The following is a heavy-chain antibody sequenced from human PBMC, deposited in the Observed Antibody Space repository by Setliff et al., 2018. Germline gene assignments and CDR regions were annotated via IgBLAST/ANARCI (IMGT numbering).Heavy chain of an antibody. CDR3: ARSLSSIAVAGTLDY. CDR2: ISAYNGNT. CDR1: GYTFTSYG. J-gene: IGHJ4*02. Sequence: SVKVSCKASGYTFTSYGISWVRQAPGQGLEWMGWISAYNGNTNYAQKLQGRVTMTTDTSTSTAYMELRSLRSDDTAVYYCARSLSSIAVAGTLDYWGQGTLVTV. D-gene: IGHD6-19*01. V-gene: IGHV1-18*01.